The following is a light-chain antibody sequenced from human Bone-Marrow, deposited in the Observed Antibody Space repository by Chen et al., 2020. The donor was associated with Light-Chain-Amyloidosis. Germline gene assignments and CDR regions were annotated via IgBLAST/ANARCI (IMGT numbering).Light chain of an antibody. J-gene: IGLJ2*01. CDR1: DLPTKY. Sequence: SYELTQPPSVAVSPGQTARITCSGDDLPTKYAYWYQQKPGQAPVLVIPRDTERPSGISERLPGSSEGTTATLTISGVQAEDGADYHCQSADSSGTYEVIFGGGTKLTVL. CDR2: RDT. CDR3: QSADSSGTYEVI. V-gene: IGLV3-25*03.